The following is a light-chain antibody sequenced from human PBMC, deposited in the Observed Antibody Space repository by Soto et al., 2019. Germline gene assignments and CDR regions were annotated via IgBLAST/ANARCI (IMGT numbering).Light chain of an antibody. V-gene: IGLV3-1*01. CDR1: KLGDKY. J-gene: IGLJ1*01. Sequence: SYEPTQPPSVSVSPGQTASITCSGDKLGDKYACWYQQKPGQSPVLVIYEDIKRPSGIPERFSGSKSGNTATLTISGTQALDEADYYCQAWDSSAYVFGTGTKVTVL. CDR3: QAWDSSAYV. CDR2: EDI.